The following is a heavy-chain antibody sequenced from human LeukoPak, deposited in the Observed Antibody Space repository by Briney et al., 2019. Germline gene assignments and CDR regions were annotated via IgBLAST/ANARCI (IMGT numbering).Heavy chain of an antibody. D-gene: IGHD6-13*01. CDR3: ARHSSSWYEGYYYYYYGMDV. J-gene: IGHJ6*02. V-gene: IGHV3-48*02. Sequence: GGSLRLSCAASGFTFSSYSMNWVRQAPGKGLEWVSYISSSSTIYYADSVKGRFTISRDNAKNSLYLQMNSLRDEDTAVYYCARHSSSWYEGYYYYYYGMDVWGQGTTVTVSS. CDR2: ISSSSTI. CDR1: GFTFSSYS.